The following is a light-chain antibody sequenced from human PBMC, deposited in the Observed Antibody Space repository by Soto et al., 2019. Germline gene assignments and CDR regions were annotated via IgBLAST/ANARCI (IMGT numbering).Light chain of an antibody. Sequence: QSALTQPASVSGSPGQSITISCTGTSSDIGSYNLVSWYQQHPGIAPKFMIYEGSKRPSGVSNRFSGSKSGNTASLTIAGLPAEDAAYYYCCSYAGDSHWMFGGGTKVTVL. CDR2: EGS. CDR1: SSDIGSYNL. CDR3: CSYAGDSHWM. V-gene: IGLV2-23*01. J-gene: IGLJ3*02.